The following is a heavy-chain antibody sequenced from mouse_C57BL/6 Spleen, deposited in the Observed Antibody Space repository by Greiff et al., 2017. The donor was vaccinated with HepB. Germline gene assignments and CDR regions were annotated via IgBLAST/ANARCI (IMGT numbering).Heavy chain of an antibody. CDR2: INPYNGGT. J-gene: IGHJ4*01. D-gene: IGHD1-1*01. CDR3: ATGYGSSLYYYAMDY. V-gene: IGHV1-19*01. CDR1: GYTFTDYY. Sequence: EVQLQQSGPVLVKPGASVKMSCKASGYTFTDYYMNWVKQSHGKSLEWIGVINPYNGGTSYNQKFKGKATLTVDKSSSTAYMELNSLTSEYSAVYYCATGYGSSLYYYAMDYWGQGTSVTVSS.